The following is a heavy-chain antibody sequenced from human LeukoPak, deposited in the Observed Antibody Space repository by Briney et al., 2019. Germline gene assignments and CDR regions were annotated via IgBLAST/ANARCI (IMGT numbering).Heavy chain of an antibody. CDR1: GFTFSSYS. CDR2: ISSSSSYI. J-gene: IGHJ3*02. Sequence: GGSLRLSCAASGFTFSSYSMNWVRQAPGKGLEWVSSISSSSSYIYYADSVKGRFTISRDNAKNSLYLQMNSLRAEDTAVYYCARDPLPPTRGGAFDIWGQGTMATVSS. V-gene: IGHV3-21*01. D-gene: IGHD3-10*01. CDR3: ARDPLPPTRGGAFDI.